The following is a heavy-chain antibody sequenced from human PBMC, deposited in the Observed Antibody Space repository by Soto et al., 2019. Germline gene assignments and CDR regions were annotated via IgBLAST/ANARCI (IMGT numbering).Heavy chain of an antibody. CDR1: GASVSSGDYY. CDR2: IYNSWTI. Sequence: ESLSLTCPVSGASVSSGDYYWSWIRQPPGKGLEWIGYIYNSWTINYNPSLNSRLTISVDASKNHLSLRLSSVTAADTAVYYCARGSSYTYYFDYWGQGTLVTVSS. CDR3: ARGSSYTYYFDY. V-gene: IGHV4-61*03. D-gene: IGHD3-10*01. J-gene: IGHJ4*02.